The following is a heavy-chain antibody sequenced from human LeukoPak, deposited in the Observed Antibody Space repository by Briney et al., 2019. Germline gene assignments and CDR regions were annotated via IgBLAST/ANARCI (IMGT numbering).Heavy chain of an antibody. CDR2: ISGSGGST. CDR1: GFTFSRYV. D-gene: IGHD3-22*01. V-gene: IGHV3-23*01. J-gene: IGHJ4*02. Sequence: GRSLRLSCAVSGFTFSRYVIYWVRQAPGKGLEWVSAISGSGGSTYYADSVKGRFTISRDNSKNTLYLQMNSLRAEDTAVYYCAKDPTDGSSGYRMYYFDYWGQGTLVTVSS. CDR3: AKDPTDGSSGYRMYYFDY.